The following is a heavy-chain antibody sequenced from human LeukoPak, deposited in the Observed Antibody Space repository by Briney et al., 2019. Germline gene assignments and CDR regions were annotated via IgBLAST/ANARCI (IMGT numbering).Heavy chain of an antibody. CDR2: ISGDGGST. D-gene: IGHD6-19*01. V-gene: IGHV3-43*02. CDR1: GFTFDDYA. Sequence: GGSLRLSCAASGFTFDDYAMHWVRQAPGKGLEWVSLISGDGGSTYYADSVKGRFTISRDNSKNSLYLQMNSLRTEDTALYYCAKDIKYSSGWYYFYYWGQGTLVTVSS. CDR3: AKDIKYSSGWYYFYY. J-gene: IGHJ4*02.